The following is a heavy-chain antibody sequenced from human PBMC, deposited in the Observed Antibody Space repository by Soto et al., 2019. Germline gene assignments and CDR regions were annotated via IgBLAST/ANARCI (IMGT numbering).Heavy chain of an antibody. CDR3: ARGLGTNGLDV. CDR1: GYRFTTYG. CDR2: INTYNGNT. J-gene: IGHJ6*02. Sequence: QVQLLQSGAEVKKPGASVKVSCKASGYRFTTYGITWVRLAPGQGLEWLGGINTYNGNTDYAQNLQDRVTMTTETSTSTAYMEVTSLTSDDTAVYYCARGLGTNGLDVWGQGTTVTVSS. D-gene: IGHD7-27*01. V-gene: IGHV1-18*04.